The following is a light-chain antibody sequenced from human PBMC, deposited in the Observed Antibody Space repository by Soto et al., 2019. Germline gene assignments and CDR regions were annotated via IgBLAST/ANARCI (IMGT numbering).Light chain of an antibody. CDR3: QQSYSTFT. V-gene: IGKV1-39*01. CDR2: ATS. Sequence: DIQMTQSPSSLSASLGDRVTITCRASQSINSYLNWYQQKPGEAPKLLIYATSSLQSGVPSRFSCSGSGTDFTLTISSLLPEDFATYYCQQSYSTFTFGGGTKVEMK. J-gene: IGKJ4*01. CDR1: QSINSY.